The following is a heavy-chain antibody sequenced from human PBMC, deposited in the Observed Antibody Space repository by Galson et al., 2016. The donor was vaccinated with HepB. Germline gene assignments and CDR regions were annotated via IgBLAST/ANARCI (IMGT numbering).Heavy chain of an antibody. Sequence: SLRLSCAGSGVIFRSYAMYWVRQAPGKGLEWVAVISYDGSEKYYADSVKGRFTISRDNSKNTLYLQMKSLRGEDTAVYYCARDRLNMVRGVSGGSSYYYGMDVWGQGTTVIVSS. J-gene: IGHJ6*02. V-gene: IGHV3-30-3*01. CDR1: GVIFRSYA. D-gene: IGHD3-10*01. CDR3: ARDRLNMVRGVSGGSSYYYGMDV. CDR2: ISYDGSEK.